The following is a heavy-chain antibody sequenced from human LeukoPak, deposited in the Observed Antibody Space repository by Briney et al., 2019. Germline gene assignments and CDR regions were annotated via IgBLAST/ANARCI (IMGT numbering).Heavy chain of an antibody. CDR3: VKDDPGKGVFDI. D-gene: IGHD2-8*01. CDR2: ISFDGKNK. V-gene: IGHV3-30*18. CDR1: GFSFSSYG. Sequence: PGGSLRLSCAASGFSFSSYGTHWVRQAPGKGPEWVAVISFDGKNKFYPETVKGRFAFSRDNSKNTLYLEMKSLRSEDTAIYYCVKDDPGKGVFDIWGQGTTVIVSS. J-gene: IGHJ3*02.